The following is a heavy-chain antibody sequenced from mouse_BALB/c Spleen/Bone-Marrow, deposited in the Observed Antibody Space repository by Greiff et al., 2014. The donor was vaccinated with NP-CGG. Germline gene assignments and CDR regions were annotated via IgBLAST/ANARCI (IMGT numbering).Heavy chain of an antibody. V-gene: IGHV1-87*01. CDR2: IYPGDGDT. J-gene: IGHJ2*01. CDR1: GYTFTSYW. CDR3: AGDEHYFDY. Sequence: VKLQESGAELARPGASVKLSCKASGYTFTSYWMQWVKQRPGQGLEWIGAIYPGDGDTRYTQKFKGKATLTADKSSSTAYMQLSSLASEDSAVYYCAGDEHYFDYWGQGTTLTVSS.